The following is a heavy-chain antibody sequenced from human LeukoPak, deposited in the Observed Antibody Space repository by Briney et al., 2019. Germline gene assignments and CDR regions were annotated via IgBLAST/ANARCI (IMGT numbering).Heavy chain of an antibody. V-gene: IGHV4-59*01. Sequence: SETLSLTCTVPGGSISSDFWSWIRQPPGKGLEWVGYIYYSGSTNYNPSLKSRATISVDTSREHFSLKLTSVTAADTAVYYCARDAEMAKPWCYVRDVWGQGTTVTVS. D-gene: IGHD5-24*01. CDR3: ARDAEMAKPWCYVRDV. CDR1: GGSISSDF. CDR2: IYYSGST. J-gene: IGHJ6*02.